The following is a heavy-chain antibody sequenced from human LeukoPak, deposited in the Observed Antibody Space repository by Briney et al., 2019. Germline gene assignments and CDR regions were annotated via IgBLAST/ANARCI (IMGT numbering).Heavy chain of an antibody. CDR2: FDPEDGET. Sequence: ASVKVSCKVSGYTLTELSMHWVRQAPGKGLEWMGGFDPEDGETIYAQKFQGRVTMTEDTSTDTAYMELSSLRSEDTAVYYCARDLNYYDSSGYLYWGQGTLVTVSS. V-gene: IGHV1-24*01. J-gene: IGHJ4*02. D-gene: IGHD3-22*01. CDR3: ARDLNYYDSSGYLY. CDR1: GYTLTELS.